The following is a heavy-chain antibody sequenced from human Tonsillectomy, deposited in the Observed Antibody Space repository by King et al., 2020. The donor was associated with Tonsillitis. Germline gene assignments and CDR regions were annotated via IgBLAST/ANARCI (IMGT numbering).Heavy chain of an antibody. CDR1: GGSISTYY. V-gene: IGHV4-59*01. D-gene: IGHD2-15*01. J-gene: IGHJ5*02. CDR2: SYSSGST. Sequence: QLQESGPGLVKPSETLSLTCTVSGGSISTYYWSWIRQPPGKGLEWVGDSYSSGSTNYNPSLKSRVTISVDTSKNQFSLKLSSVTAADTAVYYCAKDSDCSGGSCYSGLNWFDPWGQGTLVTVSS. CDR3: AKDSDCSGGSCYSGLNWFDP.